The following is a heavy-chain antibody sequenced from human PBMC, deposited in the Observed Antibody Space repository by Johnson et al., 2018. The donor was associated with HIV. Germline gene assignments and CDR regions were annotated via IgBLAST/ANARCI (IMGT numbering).Heavy chain of an antibody. CDR1: GFTFRTYA. CDR2: LSYDGSNK. V-gene: IGHV3-30-3*01. D-gene: IGHD2-2*01. Sequence: QVLLVESGGGVVQPGRSLRLSCAVSGFTFRTYAMHWVRQAPGKGLEWVAVLSYDGSNKYYADSVKGRFTISRDNSKNTLYLQMNSLRTEDTAVFYCARYRESMPAVAFDIWGQGTMVTVSS. CDR3: ARYRESMPAVAFDI. J-gene: IGHJ3*02.